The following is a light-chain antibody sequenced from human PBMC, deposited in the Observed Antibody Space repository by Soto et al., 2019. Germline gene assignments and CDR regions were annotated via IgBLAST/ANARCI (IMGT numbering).Light chain of an antibody. CDR1: QTISSW. CDR2: DVS. Sequence: DIQMTQSPSTLSASVGDRVTITCRASQTISSWLAWYQQKPGTAPKILIYDVSSLESGVPSRFSGSRSGTEFTLTISSLQPDDLANYYCQQYNSYPWTFGQGTKVEVK. V-gene: IGKV1-5*01. J-gene: IGKJ1*01. CDR3: QQYNSYPWT.